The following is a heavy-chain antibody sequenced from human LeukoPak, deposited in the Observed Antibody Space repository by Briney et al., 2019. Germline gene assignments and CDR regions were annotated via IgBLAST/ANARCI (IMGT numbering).Heavy chain of an antibody. Sequence: GGSLRLSCAASGFTFTNYAMSWVRQAPGKGLEWVSSISSSSSYIYYADSVKGRFTISRDNAKNSLYLQMNSLRAEDTAVYYCARAVATMVFDYWGQGTLVTVSS. CDR3: ARAVATMVFDY. V-gene: IGHV3-21*01. CDR2: ISSSSSYI. CDR1: GFTFTNYA. J-gene: IGHJ4*02. D-gene: IGHD5-12*01.